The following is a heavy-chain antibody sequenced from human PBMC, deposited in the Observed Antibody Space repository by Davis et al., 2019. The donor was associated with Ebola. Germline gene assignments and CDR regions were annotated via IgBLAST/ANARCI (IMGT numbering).Heavy chain of an antibody. CDR1: GYSFTSYW. CDR2: IYPGDSDT. Sequence: GESLKISCKGSGYSFTSYWIGWVRQMPGKGLEWMGIIYPGDSDTRYSPSFQGQVTIPADKSISTAYLQWSSLKASDTAMYYCARHRGEWELLTLPYYFDYWGQGTLVTVSS. CDR3: ARHRGEWELLTLPYYFDY. V-gene: IGHV5-51*01. D-gene: IGHD1-26*01. J-gene: IGHJ4*02.